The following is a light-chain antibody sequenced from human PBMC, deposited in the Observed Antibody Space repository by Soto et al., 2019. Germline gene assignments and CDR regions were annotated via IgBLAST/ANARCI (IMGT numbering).Light chain of an antibody. CDR3: SSYAGRNNVV. J-gene: IGLJ2*01. Sequence: QSALSQPPSASGSPGQSVTISCTGTSSDVGGYNYVSWYQQHPGKAPKLMIYEVSKRPSWVPDRFSGSKSGNTAYLTVSCLQAEDDSDYYCSSYAGRNNVVFGGGTKLTV. CDR2: EVS. CDR1: SSDVGGYNY. V-gene: IGLV2-8*01.